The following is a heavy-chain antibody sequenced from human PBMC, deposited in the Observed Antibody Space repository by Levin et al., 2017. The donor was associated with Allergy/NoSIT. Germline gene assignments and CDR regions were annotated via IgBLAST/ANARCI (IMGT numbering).Heavy chain of an antibody. CDR1: GYTFTDHY. CDR3: ARNDYGDYVQNFDY. D-gene: IGHD4-17*01. J-gene: IGHJ4*02. V-gene: IGHV1-2*02. CDR2: VNCNSGDT. Sequence: GESLKISCEAAGYTFTDHYMHWVRQAPGQGLEWMGWVNCNSGDTHYAQRFQDRVTMTRDTSITTAYIEVSSLRFDDTALYFCARNDYGDYVQNFDYWGQGTLVTVSS.